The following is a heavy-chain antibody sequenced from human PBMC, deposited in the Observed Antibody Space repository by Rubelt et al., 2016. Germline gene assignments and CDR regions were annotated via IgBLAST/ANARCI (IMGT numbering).Heavy chain of an antibody. V-gene: IGHV1-18*04. Sequence: GYIFTSYSMHWVRRAPGQGLEWMGWISPYNGNSNYAQKFQGRVTLATDTPTSTAYMELRSLRSDDTAIYYCARRWWEKRRDYYGLDVWGQGTTVTVSS. CDR1: GYIFTSYS. CDR3: ARRWWEKRRDYYGLDV. CDR2: ISPYNGNS. D-gene: IGHD1-26*01. J-gene: IGHJ6*02.